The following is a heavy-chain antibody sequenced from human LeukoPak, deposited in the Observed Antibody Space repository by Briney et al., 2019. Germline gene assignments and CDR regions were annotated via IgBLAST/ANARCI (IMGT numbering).Heavy chain of an antibody. V-gene: IGHV4-39*01. Sequence: SQTLSLTCTVSGGSISSGDYYWGWIRQPPGKGLEWIGSIYHSGSTYYNPSLKSRGTISVDTSKYQFSLKLSSVTAADTAVYYCARQGVVTTVSYFAYWGQGTLVTVSS. D-gene: IGHD4-11*01. CDR2: IYHSGST. CDR3: ARQGVVTTVSYFAY. CDR1: GGSISSGDYY. J-gene: IGHJ4*02.